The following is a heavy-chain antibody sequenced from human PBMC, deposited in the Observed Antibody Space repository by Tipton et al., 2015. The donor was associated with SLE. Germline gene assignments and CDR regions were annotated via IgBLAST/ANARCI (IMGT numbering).Heavy chain of an antibody. CDR3: ARDRLGSSGWSLFDY. CDR1: GYTFTSYY. CDR2: INPSGGST. J-gene: IGHJ4*02. D-gene: IGHD6-19*01. V-gene: IGHV1-46*01. Sequence: QLVQSGAEVKKPGASVKVSCKASGYTFTSYYMHWVRQAPGQGLEWMGIINPSGGSTSYAQKFQGRVTMTRDTSTSTVYMELSRLRSDDTAVYYCARDRLGSSGWSLFDYWGQGTLVTVSS.